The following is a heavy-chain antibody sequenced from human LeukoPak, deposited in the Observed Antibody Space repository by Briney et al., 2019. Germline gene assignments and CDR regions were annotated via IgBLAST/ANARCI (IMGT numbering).Heavy chain of an antibody. CDR2: ISAYDRNT. D-gene: IGHD2-15*01. Sequence: ASVKVSCKVSGDTFKNYHISWVRQAPGEGLEWMGWISAYDRNTNYAQHLRGRVTVTTDTSTSTAYMELTSLRSDDTAVYYGARVTVVTRSPWSWGPKKIGEVVKWVDPWGQGTLVIVSS. CDR1: GDTFKNYH. V-gene: IGHV1-18*01. J-gene: IGHJ5*02. CDR3: ARVTVVTRSPWSWGPKKIGEVVKWVDP.